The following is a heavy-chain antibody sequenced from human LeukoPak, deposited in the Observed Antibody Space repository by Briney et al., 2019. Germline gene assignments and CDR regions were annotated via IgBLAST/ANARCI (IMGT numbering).Heavy chain of an antibody. CDR3: ARVPSPVYYYDSSGYSDY. J-gene: IGHJ4*02. D-gene: IGHD3-22*01. Sequence: GGSLGLSCAASGFTFSDYYMSWIRQAPGKGLEWVSYISSSGSTIYYADSVKGRFTISRDNAKNSLYLQMNSLRAEDTAVYYCARVPSPVYYYDSSGYSDYWGQGTLVTVSS. CDR2: ISSSGSTI. V-gene: IGHV3-11*01. CDR1: GFTFSDYY.